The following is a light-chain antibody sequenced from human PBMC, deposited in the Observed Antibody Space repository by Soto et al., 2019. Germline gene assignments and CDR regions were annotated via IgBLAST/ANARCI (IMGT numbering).Light chain of an antibody. CDR3: CSYAGNYTWV. V-gene: IGLV2-11*01. J-gene: IGLJ3*02. Sequence: QSVLTQPRSVSGSPGQSVIISCTGTGGDVGNYNYVSWYQQHPGKVPKVMIYDVSKRPSGVPDRFSGSKSGNTASLTISGLQAEDEADYYCCSYAGNYTWVFGGGTQLTVL. CDR2: DVS. CDR1: GGDVGNYNY.